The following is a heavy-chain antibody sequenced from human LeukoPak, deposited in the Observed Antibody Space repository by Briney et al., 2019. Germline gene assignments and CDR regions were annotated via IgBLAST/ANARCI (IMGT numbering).Heavy chain of an antibody. Sequence: GESLKISCKASGYSFTSYWIGWVRQMPGKGLEWMGIIFPGDSETRYSPSFQGQFIIAVDKSISTAYLQWSSLKASDTAMYYCARLDDYGDYQRDYNWFDPWGQGTLVTVSS. CDR1: GYSFTSYW. V-gene: IGHV5-51*01. D-gene: IGHD4-17*01. CDR2: IFPGDSET. J-gene: IGHJ5*02. CDR3: ARLDDYGDYQRDYNWFDP.